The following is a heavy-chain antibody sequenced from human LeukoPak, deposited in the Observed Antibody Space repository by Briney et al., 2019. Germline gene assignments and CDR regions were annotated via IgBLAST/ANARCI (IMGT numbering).Heavy chain of an antibody. V-gene: IGHV3-21*01. CDR2: ISSSSSYI. J-gene: IGHJ4*02. CDR3: AREDTVVIATAPNFDY. D-gene: IGHD2-21*01. CDR1: GFTFSSYW. Sequence: GGSLRLSCAASGFTFSSYWMSWVRQAPGKGLEWVSSISSSSSYIYYADSVKGRFTISRDNAKNSLYLQMNSLRAEDTAVYYCAREDTVVIATAPNFDYWGQGTLVTVSS.